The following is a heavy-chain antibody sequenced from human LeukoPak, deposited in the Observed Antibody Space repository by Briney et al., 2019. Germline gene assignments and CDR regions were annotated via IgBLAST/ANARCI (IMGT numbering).Heavy chain of an antibody. CDR2: IYYSGST. J-gene: IGHJ3*02. V-gene: IGHV4-59*12. D-gene: IGHD3-22*01. CDR1: GGSISSYY. Sequence: PSETLSLTCTVSGGSISSYYWSWIRQPPGKGLEWIGYIYYSGSTNYNPSLKSRVTISADTSKNQFSLKLSSVTAADTAVYYCARDKPTYYYDSIQKRHPAFDIWGQGTMVTVSS. CDR3: ARDKPTYYYDSIQKRHPAFDI.